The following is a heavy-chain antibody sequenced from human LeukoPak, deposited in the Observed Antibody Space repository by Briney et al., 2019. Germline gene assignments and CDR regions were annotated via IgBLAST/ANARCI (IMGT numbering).Heavy chain of an antibody. J-gene: IGHJ4*02. Sequence: SETLSLTCTVSGDSISSGDYYWSWIRQPAGKGLEWIGRISSSGSTNYNPSLKSRVTISVDTSKNQFSLKLRSVTAADTAVYYCARWGTISLYQSFDYWGQGILVTVSS. CDR3: ARWGTISLYQSFDY. CDR1: GDSISSGDYY. D-gene: IGHD2-2*01. CDR2: ISSSGST. V-gene: IGHV4-61*02.